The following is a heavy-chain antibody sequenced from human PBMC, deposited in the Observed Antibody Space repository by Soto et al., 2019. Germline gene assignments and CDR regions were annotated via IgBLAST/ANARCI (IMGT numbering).Heavy chain of an antibody. J-gene: IGHJ6*02. Sequence: QVQLVESGGGVVQPGRSLRLSCAASGFTFPRFGMHWVRQAPGKGLERVALITYEGSQIYYADAVKGRFTISRDNGDNTLSLQMDNLRTEDTATYCCAKGRGEMNWANYYGLDVWGQGTTVTVSS. CDR3: AKGRGEMNWANYYGLDV. D-gene: IGHD7-27*01. CDR2: ITYEGSQI. V-gene: IGHV3-30*18. CDR1: GFTFPRFG.